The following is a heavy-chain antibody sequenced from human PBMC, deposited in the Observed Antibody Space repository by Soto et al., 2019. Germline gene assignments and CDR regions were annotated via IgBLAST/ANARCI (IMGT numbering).Heavy chain of an antibody. Sequence: QLQLQESGPGLVKPSETLSLTCTVSGGSISSSSYYWGWIRQPPGKGLEWIGSIYYSGSTYYNPSLKSRVTISVDTSKNQFSLKLSSVTAADTAVYYCARHVWLRFLEWLSTTGDGMDVWGQGTTVTVSS. J-gene: IGHJ6*02. D-gene: IGHD3-3*01. CDR3: ARHVWLRFLEWLSTTGDGMDV. V-gene: IGHV4-39*01. CDR1: GGSISSSSYY. CDR2: IYYSGST.